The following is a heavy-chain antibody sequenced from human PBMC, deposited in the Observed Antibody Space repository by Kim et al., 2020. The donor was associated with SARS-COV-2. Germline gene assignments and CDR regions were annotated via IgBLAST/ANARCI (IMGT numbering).Heavy chain of an antibody. J-gene: IGHJ4*02. D-gene: IGHD6-13*01. Sequence: GGSLRLSCAASGFTFSSYSMNWVRQAPGKGLEWVSSISSSSSYIYYADSVKGRFTISRDNAKNSLYLQMNSLRAEDTAVYYCARAGAAAAFDYWGQGTLVTVSS. CDR1: GFTFSSYS. V-gene: IGHV3-21*01. CDR3: ARAGAAAAFDY. CDR2: ISSSSSYI.